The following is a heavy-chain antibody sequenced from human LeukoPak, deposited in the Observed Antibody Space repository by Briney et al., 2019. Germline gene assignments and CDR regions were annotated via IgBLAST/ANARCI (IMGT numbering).Heavy chain of an antibody. J-gene: IGHJ4*02. D-gene: IGHD5-18*01. CDR3: ARADTQNTWIQLWALPTGFDY. CDR2: ISAYNGNT. V-gene: IGHV1-18*01. Sequence: ASVKVSCKASGYTFTSYGISWVRQAPGQGLEWMGWISAYNGNTNYAQKLQGRVTMTTDTSTSTVYMELSSLRSEDTAVYYCARADTQNTWIQLWALPTGFDYWGQGTLVTVSS. CDR1: GYTFTSYG.